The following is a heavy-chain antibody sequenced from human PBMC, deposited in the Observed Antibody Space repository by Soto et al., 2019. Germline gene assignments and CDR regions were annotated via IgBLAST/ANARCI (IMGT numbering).Heavy chain of an antibody. D-gene: IGHD6-25*01. CDR3: AYGSSSAWIDY. V-gene: IGHV4-39*01. CDR2: AYFSGGNT. Sequence: SETLSLTCSVSGDSMRGYHFYWGWIRQAPGKGLEWIGSAYFSGGNTYYNPSLKSRVSISVDTSKNEFSLRLTSLTTADTAVYFCAYGSSSAWIDYWGQGTLVTVSS. CDR1: GDSMRGYHFY. J-gene: IGHJ4*02.